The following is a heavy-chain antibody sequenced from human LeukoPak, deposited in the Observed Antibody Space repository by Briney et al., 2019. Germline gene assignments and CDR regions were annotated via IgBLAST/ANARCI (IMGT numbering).Heavy chain of an antibody. V-gene: IGHV4-59*01. Sequence: SETLSLTCTVSGGSISSYYWSWIRQPPGKGLEWIGYIYYSGSTNYNPSLKSQVTISVDTSKNQFSLKLSSVTAADTAVYYCARGRGYSYGYAFDYWGQGTLVTVSS. J-gene: IGHJ4*02. CDR3: ARGRGYSYGYAFDY. D-gene: IGHD5-18*01. CDR1: GGSISSYY. CDR2: IYYSGST.